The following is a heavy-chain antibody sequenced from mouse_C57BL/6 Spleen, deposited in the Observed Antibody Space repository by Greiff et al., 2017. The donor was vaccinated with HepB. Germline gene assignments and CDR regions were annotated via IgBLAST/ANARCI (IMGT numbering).Heavy chain of an antibody. CDR1: GYTFTSYW. Sequence: QVQLKQPGAELVRPGSSVKLSCKASGYTFTSYWMHWVKQRPIQGLEWIGNIDPSDSETHYNQKFKDKATLTVNKSSSTAYMQLSSLTSEDSAVYYCARSRYYYAMDYWGQGTSVTVSS. CDR2: IDPSDSET. V-gene: IGHV1-52*01. CDR3: ARSRYYYAMDY. J-gene: IGHJ4*01.